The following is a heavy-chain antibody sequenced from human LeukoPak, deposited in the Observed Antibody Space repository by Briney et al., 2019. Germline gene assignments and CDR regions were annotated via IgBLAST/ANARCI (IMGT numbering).Heavy chain of an antibody. V-gene: IGHV3-21*01. CDR1: GFTFSSYS. J-gene: IGHJ4*02. D-gene: IGHD6-6*01. Sequence: PGGSLRLSCAASGFTFSSYSMNWVRQAPGKGLEWVSSISSSSSYIYYADSVKGRVTISRDNAKTSLYLQMNSLRAEDTAVYYCARDRGGKIAARVDYWGQGTLVTVSS. CDR2: ISSSSSYI. CDR3: ARDRGGKIAARVDY.